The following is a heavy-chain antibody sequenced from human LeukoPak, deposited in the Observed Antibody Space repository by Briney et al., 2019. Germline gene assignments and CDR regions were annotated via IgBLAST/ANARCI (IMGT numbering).Heavy chain of an antibody. CDR1: GGSISSYY. V-gene: IGHV4-59*08. J-gene: IGHJ4*02. Sequence: SETLSLTCTVSGGSISSYYWSWIRQPPGKGLEWIGYISYSGSTNYNPSLKSRVTISADTSKNQFSLNLSSVTAADAAVYYCARRSSSWSFDYWGQGTLVTVSS. CDR3: ARRSSSWSFDY. D-gene: IGHD6-13*01. CDR2: ISYSGST.